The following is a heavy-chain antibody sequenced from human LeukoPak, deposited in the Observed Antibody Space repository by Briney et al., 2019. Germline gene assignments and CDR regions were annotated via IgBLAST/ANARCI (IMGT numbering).Heavy chain of an antibody. D-gene: IGHD1-26*01. CDR3: ASSGSYYYFDY. J-gene: IGHJ4*02. Sequence: GGSLRLPCAASGFTVSSNYMSWVRQAPGKGLEWVSVIYSGGSTYYADSVKGRFTTSRDNSKNALYLQMNSLRAEDTAVYYCASSGSYYYFDYWGQGTLVTVSS. CDR2: IYSGGST. V-gene: IGHV3-66*02. CDR1: GFTVSSNY.